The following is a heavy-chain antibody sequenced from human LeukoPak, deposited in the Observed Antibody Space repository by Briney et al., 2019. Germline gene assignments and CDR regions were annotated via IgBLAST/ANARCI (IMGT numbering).Heavy chain of an antibody. Sequence: ASVKVSCKASGYTFTGYYMHWVRPATGQGLEWKGWINPNSGGTNYAQKFQGRVTMTRDTSISTAYMELSRLRSDDTAVYYCARDFTRFDILTGRGRYYYYGMDVWGQGTTVTVSS. CDR3: ARDFTRFDILTGRGRYYYYGMDV. J-gene: IGHJ6*02. D-gene: IGHD3-9*01. CDR1: GYTFTGYY. V-gene: IGHV1-2*02. CDR2: INPNSGGT.